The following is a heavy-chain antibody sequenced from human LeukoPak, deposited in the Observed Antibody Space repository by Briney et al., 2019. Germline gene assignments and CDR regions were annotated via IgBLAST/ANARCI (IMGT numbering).Heavy chain of an antibody. J-gene: IGHJ4*02. CDR3: ARALGYDFWSVSHLRFDY. D-gene: IGHD3-3*01. CDR1: GYTFTGYY. V-gene: IGHV1-2*02. CDR2: INPNSGGT. Sequence: GASVKVSCRASGYTFTGYYMHWVRQAPGQGLEWMGWINPNSGGTNYAQKFQGRVTMTRDTSISTAYMELSRLRSDDTAVYYCARALGYDFWSVSHLRFDYWGQGTLVTVSS.